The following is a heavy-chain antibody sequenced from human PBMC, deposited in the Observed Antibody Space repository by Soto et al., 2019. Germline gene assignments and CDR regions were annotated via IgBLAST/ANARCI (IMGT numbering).Heavy chain of an antibody. CDR3: ARGKNSAFHY. Sequence: SQTLSLTCAISGDSVSSSSIAWNWIRQSPSRGLEWLGRTYYRSKWYTEYAPSVQSRITVNLDTSKNHFSLQLNSVTPEDTAVYFCARGKNSAFHYWGQGVLVTVSS. J-gene: IGHJ4*02. D-gene: IGHD5-18*01. V-gene: IGHV6-1*01. CDR1: GDSVSSSSIA. CDR2: TYYRSKWYT.